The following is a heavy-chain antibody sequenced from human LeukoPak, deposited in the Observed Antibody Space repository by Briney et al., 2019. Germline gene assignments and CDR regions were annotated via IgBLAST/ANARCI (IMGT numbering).Heavy chain of an antibody. CDR1: GGSFSGYY. V-gene: IGHV4-34*01. D-gene: IGHD3-10*01. J-gene: IGHJ5*02. Sequence: PSETLSLTCAVYGGSFSGYYWSWIRQPPGKGLEWSGEINHSGSTNYNPSLKSRVTISVDKSKNQFSLKLNSVTAADTAVYYCASYGSGSYRFDPWGQGTPVTVSS. CDR3: ASYGSGSYRFDP. CDR2: INHSGST.